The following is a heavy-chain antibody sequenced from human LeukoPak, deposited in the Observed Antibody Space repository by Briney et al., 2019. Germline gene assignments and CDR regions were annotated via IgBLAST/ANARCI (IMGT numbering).Heavy chain of an antibody. CDR3: IRDFRSADL. CDR2: IYVDGRTT. CDR1: GFAFSSNW. Sequence: GGSLRLSCAASGFAFSSNWMHWVRQPPGKGLVWVSRIYVDGRTTNYADSVKGRFTISRDNAENTVYLEMNSLSVEDTATYYCIRDFRSADLWGQGTLVTVTS. V-gene: IGHV3-74*01. J-gene: IGHJ5*02.